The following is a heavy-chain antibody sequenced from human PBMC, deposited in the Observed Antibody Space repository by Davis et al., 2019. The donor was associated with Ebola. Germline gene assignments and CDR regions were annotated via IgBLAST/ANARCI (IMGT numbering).Heavy chain of an antibody. CDR2: IIPIFGTA. CDR1: GYTFTSYA. CDR3: ARESLYNSFDY. V-gene: IGHV1-69*13. D-gene: IGHD1-20*01. Sequence: AASVKVSCKASGYTFTSYAISWVRQAPGQGLEWMGGIIPIFGTANYAQKFQGRVTITADESTSTAYMELSSLRSEDTAVYYCARESLYNSFDYWGQGTLVTVSS. J-gene: IGHJ4*02.